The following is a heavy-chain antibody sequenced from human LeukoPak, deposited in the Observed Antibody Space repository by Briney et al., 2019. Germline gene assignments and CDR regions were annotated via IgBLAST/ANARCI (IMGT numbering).Heavy chain of an antibody. CDR3: ARGYYDSSGYYAYYFDY. D-gene: IGHD3-22*01. CDR1: GFTVSSHY. V-gene: IGHV3-53*01. J-gene: IGHJ4*02. CDR2: IYSGGST. Sequence: GSLRLSCAASGFTVSSHYMSWVRPAPGKGLEWVSVIYSGGSTYYADSVKGRFTISRDNSKNTLYLQMNSLRAEDTAVYYCARGYYDSSGYYAYYFDYWGQGTLVTVSS.